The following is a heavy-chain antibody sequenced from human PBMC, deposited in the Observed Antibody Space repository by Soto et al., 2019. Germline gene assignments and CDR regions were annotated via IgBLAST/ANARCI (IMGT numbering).Heavy chain of an antibody. CDR3: ARDLVGAASSFDY. CDR1: GFTFSSYG. D-gene: IGHD1-26*01. V-gene: IGHV3-33*01. CDR2: IWYDGSNK. Sequence: PGGSLRLSCAASGFTFSSYGMHWVRQAPGKGLEWVAVIWYDGSNKYYADSVKGRFTISRDNSKNTLYLQMNSLRAEDTAVYYCARDLVGAASSFDYWGQGTLVTVSS. J-gene: IGHJ4*02.